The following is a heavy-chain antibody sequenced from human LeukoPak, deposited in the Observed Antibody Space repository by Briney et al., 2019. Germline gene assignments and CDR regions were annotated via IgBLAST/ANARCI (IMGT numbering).Heavy chain of an antibody. Sequence: PSETLSLTCTVSGGSISSGSYYWSWIRQPAGKGLEWIGRIYTGGSTNYNPSLKSRVTISVDTSKNQFSLKLSSVTAADTAVYYCASTRILTTVTATITTDYWGQGTLVTVSS. V-gene: IGHV4-61*02. CDR3: ASTRILTTVTATITTDY. CDR1: GGSISSGSYY. CDR2: IYTGGST. J-gene: IGHJ4*02. D-gene: IGHD4-17*01.